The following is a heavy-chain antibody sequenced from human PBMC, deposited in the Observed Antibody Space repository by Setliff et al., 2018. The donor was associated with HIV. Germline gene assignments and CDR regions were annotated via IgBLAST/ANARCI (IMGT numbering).Heavy chain of an antibody. Sequence: GGSLRLSCAASGFTFSNNWMAWVRLAPGKGLEWVANIKQDGSVKNYVDSVRGRFTISRDNAENSLFLQMTGLRPEDTAVYYCAGVMIGYSGYDAFDYWGQGTLVTVSS. V-gene: IGHV3-7*05. CDR3: AGVMIGYSGYDAFDY. CDR1: GFTFSNNW. J-gene: IGHJ4*02. D-gene: IGHD5-12*01. CDR2: IKQDGSVK.